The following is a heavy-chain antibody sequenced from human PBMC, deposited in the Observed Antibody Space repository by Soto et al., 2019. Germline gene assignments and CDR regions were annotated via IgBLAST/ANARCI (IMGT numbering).Heavy chain of an antibody. CDR1: GDSISTADYY. CDR3: ARGIYSTSSFFDS. V-gene: IGHV4-30-4*01. J-gene: IGHJ4*02. Sequence: SSETLSLTCTVSGDSISTADYYWNWIRQPPGKGLEWIGYIYYSGNTYYIPSLKSRVTISVDTSKNQISLKLNSVTAADTAVYYCARGIYSTSSFFDSWGQGTLVTVSS. CDR2: IYYSGNT. D-gene: IGHD6-6*01.